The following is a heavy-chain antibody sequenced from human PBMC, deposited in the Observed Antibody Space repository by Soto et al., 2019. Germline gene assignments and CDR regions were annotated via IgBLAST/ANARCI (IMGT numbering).Heavy chain of an antibody. D-gene: IGHD3-22*01. CDR2: IYYSGST. J-gene: IGHJ4*02. V-gene: IGHV4-31*03. CDR1: GDSINSGSDY. CDR3: ARGAYNHNSGSSY. Sequence: QVQLQESGPGLVKPSQTLSVTCTVSGDSINSGSDYWSWIRQHPGKGLEWIGYIYYSGSTYYNPSLKSRVTISVDTSKNQFSRKLSSVTAADTAVYYCARGAYNHNSGSSYWGQGILVTVSS.